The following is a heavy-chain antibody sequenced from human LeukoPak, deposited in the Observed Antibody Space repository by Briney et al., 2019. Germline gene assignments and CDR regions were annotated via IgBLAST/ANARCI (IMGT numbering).Heavy chain of an antibody. D-gene: IGHD5-12*01. Sequence: PGGSLRLSCAASGFTFSNYAMHWVRQAPGKGLEWVAVISYDGSNEYYADSVKGRFTISRDNSKNTLCMQMNSLGAEDTAVYYCARDRVEIVVAGTVDCWGQGTLVTVSS. CDR3: ARDRVEIVVAGTVDC. CDR1: GFTFSNYA. CDR2: ISYDGSNE. J-gene: IGHJ4*02. V-gene: IGHV3-30-3*01.